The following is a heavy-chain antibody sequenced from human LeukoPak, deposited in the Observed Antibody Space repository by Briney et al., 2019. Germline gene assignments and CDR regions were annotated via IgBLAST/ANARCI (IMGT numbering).Heavy chain of an antibody. CDR3: TTHYSTYYDFWSGYYTTENYFDY. CDR2: ISSSGSTI. D-gene: IGHD3-3*01. J-gene: IGHJ4*02. V-gene: IGHV3-48*03. Sequence: PGGSLRLSCAASGFTFSSYEMNWARQAPGKGLEWVPYISSSGSTIYYADSVKGRFTISRDNAKNSLYLQMNSLKTEDTAVYYCTTHYSTYYDFWSGYYTTENYFDYWGQGTLVTVSS. CDR1: GFTFSSYE.